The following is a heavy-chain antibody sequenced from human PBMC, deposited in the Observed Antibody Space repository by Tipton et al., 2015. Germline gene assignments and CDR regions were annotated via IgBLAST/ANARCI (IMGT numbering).Heavy chain of an antibody. Sequence: SLRLSCAASGFTFSSYSMNWVRQAPGKGLEWVSSISSSSSYIYYADSVKGRFTISRDNAKNSLYLQINSLRAEDTAVYHCARDAGSGSYGLLVDYWGQGTLVTVSS. CDR3: ARDAGSGSYGLLVDY. V-gene: IGHV3-21*01. CDR1: GFTFSSYS. J-gene: IGHJ4*02. D-gene: IGHD5-18*01. CDR2: ISSSSSYI.